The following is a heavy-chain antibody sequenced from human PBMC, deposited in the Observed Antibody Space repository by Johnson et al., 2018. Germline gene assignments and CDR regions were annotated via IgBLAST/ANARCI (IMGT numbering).Heavy chain of an antibody. CDR1: GGSLSGYY. CDR3: SRGVTDQH. CDR2: INHSGST. V-gene: IGHV4-34*01. Sequence: QVQLQQWGAGLLKPSETXSLSCAVYGGSLSGYYWSWIRQPPGKGLEWIGEINHSGSTNYNSSLKSRVTISIDTSKNQSSLKVSSVTAADTAVYYCSRGVTDQHWSQGTLVTVSS. J-gene: IGHJ1*01. D-gene: IGHD4-23*01.